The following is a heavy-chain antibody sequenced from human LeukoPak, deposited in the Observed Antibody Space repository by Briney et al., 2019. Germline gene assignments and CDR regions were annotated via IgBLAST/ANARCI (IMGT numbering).Heavy chain of an antibody. V-gene: IGHV4-39*07. CDR2: IYYSGST. Sequence: DPSETLSLTCTVSGGSISSSSYYWGWIRQPPGKGLEWIGSIYYSGSTYYNPSLKSRVTISVDTSKNQFSLKLSSVTAADTAVYYCARDVDSNTWTSSPPQTLFDYWGQGTLVTVSS. CDR1: GGSISSSSYY. D-gene: IGHD6-13*01. CDR3: ARDVDSNTWTSSPPQTLFDY. J-gene: IGHJ4*02.